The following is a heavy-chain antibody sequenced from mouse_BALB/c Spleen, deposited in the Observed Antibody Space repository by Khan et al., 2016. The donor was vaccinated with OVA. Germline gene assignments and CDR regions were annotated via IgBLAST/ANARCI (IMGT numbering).Heavy chain of an antibody. CDR1: GYTFINYW. Sequence: QVQLKQSGAELAKPGASVKMSCKASGYTFINYWILWVKQRPGQGLEWIGYINPSTGYTEYNQNFKDKATLTADKSSSTAYMQLSSLTSEDSAVYYCARRDLRWDFDYWGQGTTRTVSS. V-gene: IGHV1-7*01. D-gene: IGHD1-1*01. J-gene: IGHJ2*01. CDR3: ARRDLRWDFDY. CDR2: INPSTGYT.